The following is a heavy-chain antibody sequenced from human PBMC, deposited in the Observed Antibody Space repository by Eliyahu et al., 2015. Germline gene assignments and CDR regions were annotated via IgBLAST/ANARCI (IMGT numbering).Heavy chain of an antibody. D-gene: IGHD1-26*01. CDR1: GFTFXDPA. V-gene: IGHV3-23*01. J-gene: IGHJ4*02. CDR2: VTGSGSST. CDR3: AKGPRSGSFYYFDY. Sequence: EVHLLESGGGLVQPGGSLRLXXXAXGFTFXDPAITWVRQAPGKGLEWVSTVTGSGSSTYYADSVKGRFTISRDNSKNTLYLQMNSLRADDTAVYYCAKGPRSGSFYYFDYWGQGSLVTVSS.